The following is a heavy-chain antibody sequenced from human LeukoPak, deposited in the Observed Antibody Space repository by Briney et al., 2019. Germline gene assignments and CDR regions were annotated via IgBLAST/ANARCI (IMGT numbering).Heavy chain of an antibody. J-gene: IGHJ4*02. CDR2: TNPDGSTT. CDR1: GFTFSSDW. V-gene: IGHV3-74*01. D-gene: IGHD5-18*01. CDR3: VRSRGGSYGFWDY. Sequence: GGSLRLSCAASGFTFSSDWMHWVRQVPGKGLVWVSRTNPDGSTTNYADSVKGRFTISRDNAKNTLYLQVNSLRVEDTAVYYCVRSRGGSYGFWDYWGQGTLVTVSS.